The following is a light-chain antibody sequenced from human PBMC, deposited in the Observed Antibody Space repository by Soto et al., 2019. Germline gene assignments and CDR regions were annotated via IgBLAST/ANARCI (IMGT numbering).Light chain of an antibody. Sequence: DIQMTQSPSSLSASVGDRVTITCRASQSISRYLSWYQKKPGKAPKLLIYAVSTLQPGVPSRFSGSGSGTDFTLTISSLQPEDFATYYCQQANSFPPTFGPGTKVDIK. J-gene: IGKJ3*01. CDR2: AVS. V-gene: IGKV1-39*01. CDR3: QQANSFPPT. CDR1: QSISRY.